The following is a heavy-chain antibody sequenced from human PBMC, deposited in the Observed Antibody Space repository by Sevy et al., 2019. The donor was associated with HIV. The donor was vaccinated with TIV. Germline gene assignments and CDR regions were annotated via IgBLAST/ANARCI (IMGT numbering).Heavy chain of an antibody. D-gene: IGHD6-6*01. CDR1: GGTFSSYA. V-gene: IGHV1-69*13. Sequence: ASVKVSCKASGGTFSSYAISWVRQAPGQGLEWMGGIIPIFGTANYAQKFQGRVTITADESTSTAYMELSSLRSEDTAVYYCAIGTEAAHNYYCYGMDVWGQGTTVTVSS. J-gene: IGHJ6*02. CDR3: AIGTEAAHNYYCYGMDV. CDR2: IIPIFGTA.